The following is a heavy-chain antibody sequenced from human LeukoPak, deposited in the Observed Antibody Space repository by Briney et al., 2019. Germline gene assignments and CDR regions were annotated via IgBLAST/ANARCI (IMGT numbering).Heavy chain of an antibody. J-gene: IGHJ5*02. D-gene: IGHD2-15*01. V-gene: IGHV3-23*01. CDR3: AKEVGTIVVVVAANNWFGP. CDR1: GFTFSSYA. CDR2: ISGSGDRT. Sequence: PGGSLRLSCAASGFTFSSYAMSWVRQAPGKGLEWVSAISGSGDRTYYAASVKGRFTISRDNSKNTLYLQMNSLGAEDTAIYYCAKEVGTIVVVVAANNWFGPWGQGSLVTVSS.